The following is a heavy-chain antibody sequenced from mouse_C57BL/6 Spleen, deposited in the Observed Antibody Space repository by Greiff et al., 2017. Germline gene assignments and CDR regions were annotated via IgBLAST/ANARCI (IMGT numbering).Heavy chain of an antibody. D-gene: IGHD2-10*01. V-gene: IGHV1-85*01. CDR2: IYPRDGST. CDR3: ARKRSGLLDAMDY. CDR1: GYTFTSYD. Sequence: VKVVESGPELVKPGASVKLSCKASGYTFTSYDINWVKQRPGQGLEWIGWIYPRDGSTKYNEKFKGKATLTADTSSSTAYMELHSLTSEDSAVFFYARKRSGLLDAMDYWGQGPSVTLSS. J-gene: IGHJ4*01.